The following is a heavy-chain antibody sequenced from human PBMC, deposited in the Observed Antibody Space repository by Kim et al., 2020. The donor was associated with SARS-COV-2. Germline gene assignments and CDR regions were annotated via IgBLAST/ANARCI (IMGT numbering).Heavy chain of an antibody. J-gene: IGHJ1*01. CDR3: ARELGYYDSSGYFEYFQ. V-gene: IGHV3-30*04. CDR2: ISYDGSNK. Sequence: GGSLRLSCAASGFTFSSYAMHWVRQAPGKGLEWVAVISYDGSNKYYADSVKGRFTISRDNSKNTLYLQMNSLRAEDTAVYYCARELGYYDSSGYFEYFQ. CDR1: GFTFSSYA. D-gene: IGHD3-22*01.